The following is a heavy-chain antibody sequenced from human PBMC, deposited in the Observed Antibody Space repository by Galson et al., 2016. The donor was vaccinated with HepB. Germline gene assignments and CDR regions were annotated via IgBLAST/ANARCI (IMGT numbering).Heavy chain of an antibody. V-gene: IGHV3-23*01. Sequence: SLRLSCAASGFTFSSYAMSWVRQAPGKGLEWVSAISGSGGNTYYADSVKGRFTISRDNSKNTLYLQMNSLRAEDTAVYYCANLVVVPWARRYSDYYYGMDVWGQGTTVTVSS. J-gene: IGHJ6*02. CDR1: GFTFSSYA. CDR2: ISGSGGNT. D-gene: IGHD2-2*01. CDR3: ANLVVVPWARRYSDYYYGMDV.